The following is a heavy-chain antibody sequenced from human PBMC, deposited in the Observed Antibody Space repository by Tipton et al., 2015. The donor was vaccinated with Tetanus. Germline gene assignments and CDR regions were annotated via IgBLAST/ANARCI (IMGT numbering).Heavy chain of an antibody. Sequence: LRLSCTVSSGSIDSYYWSWIRQPPGKGLEWIASIYFEGSTYYSPSLKSRLTIDVDTSQNLFSLKLTSVTAADTAVYYCARGRTMSGVVAPFDLWGQGTQVTVSS. CDR3: ARGRTMSGVVAPFDL. CDR1: SGSIDSYY. J-gene: IGHJ4*02. V-gene: IGHV4-59*04. D-gene: IGHD3-3*01. CDR2: IYFEGST.